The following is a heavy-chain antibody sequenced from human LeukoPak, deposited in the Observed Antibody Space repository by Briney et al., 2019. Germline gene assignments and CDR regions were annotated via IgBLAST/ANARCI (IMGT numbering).Heavy chain of an antibody. Sequence: SQTLSLTCTVSGGSISSCVFYWRWIRQPPGKGLEWSGYIYYSRSTYYNASLESRVIISVDKSKNQFSLKLSSVTAADTAGYYCARGELLSVDYWGHRTPVTVSS. J-gene: IGHJ4*01. V-gene: IGHV4-30-4*01. CDR1: GGSISSCVFY. CDR2: IYYSRST. CDR3: ARGELLSVDY. D-gene: IGHD2/OR15-2a*01.